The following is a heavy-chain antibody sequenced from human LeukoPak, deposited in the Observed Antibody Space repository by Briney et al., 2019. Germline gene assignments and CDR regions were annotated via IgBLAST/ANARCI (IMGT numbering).Heavy chain of an antibody. J-gene: IGHJ6*02. CDR3: AKECDNWNAGYNWAVDYYYYGMDV. CDR2: ISGSGGST. CDR1: GFTFSSYA. V-gene: IGHV3-23*01. D-gene: IGHD1-20*01. Sequence: PGGSLRLSCAASGFTFSSYAMSWVRQAPGKGLEWVSAISGSGGSTYCADSVKGRFTISRDNSKNTLYLQMNSLRAEDTAVYYCAKECDNWNAGYNWAVDYYYYGMDVWGQGTTVTVSS.